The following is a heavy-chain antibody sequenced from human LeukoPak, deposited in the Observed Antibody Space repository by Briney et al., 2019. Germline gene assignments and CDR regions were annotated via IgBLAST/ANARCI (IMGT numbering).Heavy chain of an antibody. CDR3: ARDFCSGGTCYARGYFDY. D-gene: IGHD2-15*01. CDR2: INPNSGGT. CDR1: GYTFIGYG. J-gene: IGHJ4*02. V-gene: IGHV1-18*01. Sequence: ASVKVSCKASGYTFIGYGISWVRQAPGQGLEWMGWINPNSGGTNYAQKLQGRVTMTTDTSTSTAYMELRSLRSDDTAVYYCARDFCSGGTCYARGYFDYWGQGTLVTVPS.